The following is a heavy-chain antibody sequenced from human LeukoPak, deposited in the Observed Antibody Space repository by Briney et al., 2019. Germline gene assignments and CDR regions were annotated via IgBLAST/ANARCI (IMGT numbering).Heavy chain of an antibody. Sequence: SETLSLTCTVSGGSISSSSYYWGWIRQPPGKGLEWIGSIYYSGSTYYNPSLKSRVTISVDTSKNQFSLKLSSVTAADTAVYYCARRGYASGSFGYWGRGTLVTVSS. V-gene: IGHV4-39*07. D-gene: IGHD3-10*01. J-gene: IGHJ4*02. CDR2: IYYSGST. CDR1: GGSISSSSYY. CDR3: ARRGYASGSFGY.